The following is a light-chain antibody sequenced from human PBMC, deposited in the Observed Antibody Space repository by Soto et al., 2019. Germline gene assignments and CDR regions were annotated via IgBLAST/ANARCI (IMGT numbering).Light chain of an antibody. CDR3: QSFDAGVSGYV. J-gene: IGLJ1*01. V-gene: IGLV1-44*01. Sequence: QSVLTQPSSASGTPGQRVTISCSGSSSNIGGNPVNWYQQLPGTAPKLLIYSKNQRPSGVPDRFSGSKSGTSASLAITGLQAEDEAEYYCQSFDAGVSGYVFGPGTKVTVL. CDR1: SSNIGGNP. CDR2: SKN.